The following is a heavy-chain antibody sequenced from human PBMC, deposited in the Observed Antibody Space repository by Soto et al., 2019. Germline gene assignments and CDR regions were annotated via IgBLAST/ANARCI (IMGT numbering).Heavy chain of an antibody. CDR2: IYYNGIT. D-gene: IGHD5-18*01. CDR1: GDSITNGDYY. Sequence: QVSLQESGPGLVKPSQTLSLTCVVSGDSITNGDYYWSWIRHPPGKDLEWIAYIYYNGITHYNPSPKSRVTISLDPSKNHFSLKMTSVTGADTAVYSCDRGIQEGFDPWGQGTLVTVSS. CDR3: DRGIQEGFDP. J-gene: IGHJ5*02. V-gene: IGHV4-30-4*01.